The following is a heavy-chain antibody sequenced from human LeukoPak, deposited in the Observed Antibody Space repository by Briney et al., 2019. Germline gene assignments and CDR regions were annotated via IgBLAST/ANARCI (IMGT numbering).Heavy chain of an antibody. J-gene: IGHJ3*02. D-gene: IGHD4-17*01. Sequence: PSETLSLTCAVSADSFSSHYWTWIRQPPGKGLEWIGYISYIGSTNYNPSLKSRVTISIDTSNNKFSLKLSSVTAADTAVYYCARDLVTVTKGFDIWGQGTMVSVSS. CDR1: ADSFSSHY. CDR3: ARDLVTVTKGFDI. CDR2: ISYIGST. V-gene: IGHV4-59*11.